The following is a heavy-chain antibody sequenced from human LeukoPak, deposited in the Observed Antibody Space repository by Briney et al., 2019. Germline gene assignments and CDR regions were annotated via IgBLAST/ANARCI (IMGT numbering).Heavy chain of an antibody. V-gene: IGHV4-34*01. CDR2: INHSGST. CDR1: GGSFSGYY. Sequence: PSETLSLTCAVYGGSFSGYYWSWIRQPPGKGLEWIGEINHSGSTNYNPSLKSRVTISVDTSKNQFSLKLSPVTAADTAVYYCARGPVRAAAARRSLGAFDIWGQGTMVTVSS. CDR3: ARGPVRAAAARRSLGAFDI. J-gene: IGHJ3*02. D-gene: IGHD6-13*01.